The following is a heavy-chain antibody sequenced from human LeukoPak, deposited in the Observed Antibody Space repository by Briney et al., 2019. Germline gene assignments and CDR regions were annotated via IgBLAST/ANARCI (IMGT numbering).Heavy chain of an antibody. CDR1: GFTFSSYA. D-gene: IGHD3-3*01. V-gene: IGHV3-23*01. CDR2: ISGSGGST. CDR3: AKGLRFLEWPRDAFDI. Sequence: GGSLRPSCAASGFTFSSYAMSWARQAPGKGLEWVSAISGSGGSTYYADSVKGRFTISRDNSKNTLYLQMNSLRAEDTAVYYCAKGLRFLEWPRDAFDIWGQGTMVTVSS. J-gene: IGHJ3*02.